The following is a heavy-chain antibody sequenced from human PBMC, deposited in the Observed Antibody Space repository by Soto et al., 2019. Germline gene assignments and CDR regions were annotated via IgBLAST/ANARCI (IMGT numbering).Heavy chain of an antibody. CDR2: MYNTGST. D-gene: IGHD2-21*02. CDR1: GGSISGYY. J-gene: IGHJ6*02. CDR3: ARDLWGYCGTDCYPLDV. Sequence: QVQLQESGPGLVKPSETLSLTCTVSGGSISGYYWSWIRQPPGKGLEWIGYMYNTGSTVYNPSFKSRVTISVHTAKSQFSLRLNSVTAADTAVYYCARDLWGYCGTDCYPLDVWGQGTTVTVSS. V-gene: IGHV4-59*01.